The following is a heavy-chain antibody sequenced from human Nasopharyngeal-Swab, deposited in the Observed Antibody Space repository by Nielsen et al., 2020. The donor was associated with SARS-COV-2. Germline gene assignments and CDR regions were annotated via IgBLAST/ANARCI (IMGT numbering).Heavy chain of an antibody. CDR2: ISAYNGNT. CDR3: ARLVRGSTINYFDF. D-gene: IGHD3-10*01. CDR1: GFTYITYG. J-gene: IGHJ4*02. V-gene: IGHV1-18*04. Sequence: FCSVSGFTYITYGITWVRQAPGQGLEWMGWISAYNGNTDYAQKFQDRFTMTTDTSTSTAYMELKSLRSDDTAVYYCARLVRGSTINYFDFWGQGTLVTVSS.